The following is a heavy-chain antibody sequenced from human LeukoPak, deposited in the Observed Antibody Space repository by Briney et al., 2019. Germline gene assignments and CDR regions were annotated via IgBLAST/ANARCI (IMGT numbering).Heavy chain of an antibody. CDR2: INHSGST. D-gene: IGHD2-2*01. CDR3: ARARRSTIGY. V-gene: IGHV4-34*01. J-gene: IGHJ4*02. CDR1: GFTFSSYS. Sequence: GSLRLSCAASGFTFSSYSMNWVRQPPGKGLEWIGEINHSGSTNYNPSLKSRVTISVDTSKNQFSLKLSSVTAADTAVYYCARARRSTIGYWGQGTLVTVSS.